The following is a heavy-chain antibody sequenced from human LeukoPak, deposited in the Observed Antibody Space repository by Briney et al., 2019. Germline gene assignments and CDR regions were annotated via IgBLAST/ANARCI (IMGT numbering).Heavy chain of an antibody. D-gene: IGHD3-22*01. J-gene: IGHJ4*02. CDR2: ISSSADNT. V-gene: IGHV3-23*01. CDR3: AREEDYSDTSGHYFFDY. CDR1: GFPFSNYA. Sequence: QPGGSLRLSCAASGFPFSNYAMSGVRQAPGKGLEWVSTISSSADNTYHADSVKGRFTISRDNSKNTLYLQMNSLRAEDTAVYYCAREEDYSDTSGHYFFDYWGQGTLVTVSS.